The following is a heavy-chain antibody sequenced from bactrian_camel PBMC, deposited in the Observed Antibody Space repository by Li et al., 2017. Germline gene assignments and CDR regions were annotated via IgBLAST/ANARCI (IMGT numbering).Heavy chain of an antibody. CDR2: IYRYGGLT. CDR1: GDVDSIGC. Sequence: HVQPVESGGGSVQAGGPLKLSCVVSGDVDSIGCVAWFRQAPGKEREGVALIYRYGGLTIYADSVKGRFTISRDDTKTTVRLQMNNLKSDDTDKYYCGATVTPSGTCINSVRHWGQGTQVTVS. V-gene: IGHV3S54*01. D-gene: IGHD2*01. J-gene: IGHJ4*01. CDR3: GATVTPSGTCINSVRH.